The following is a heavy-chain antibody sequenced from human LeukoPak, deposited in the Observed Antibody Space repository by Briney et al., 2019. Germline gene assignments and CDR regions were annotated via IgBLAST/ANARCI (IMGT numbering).Heavy chain of an antibody. CDR1: GGTFSSYA. CDR2: IIPIFGTA. J-gene: IGHJ4*02. Sequence: ASVKVSCKASGGTFSSYAISWVRQAPGQGLEWMGGIIPIFGTANYAQKFQGKVTITADESTSTAYMELSSLRSEDTAVYYCAREFTVAGTTEYWGQGTLVTVSS. V-gene: IGHV1-69*01. D-gene: IGHD6-19*01. CDR3: AREFTVAGTTEY.